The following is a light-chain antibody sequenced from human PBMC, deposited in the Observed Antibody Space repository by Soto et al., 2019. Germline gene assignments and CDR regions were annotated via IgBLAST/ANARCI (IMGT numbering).Light chain of an antibody. V-gene: IGKV1-16*02. CDR3: QQYDAYPRT. CDR2: AAS. Sequence: DIQMTQSPSTLSASVGDRVTITCRASQGINNYLAWFQQKPGKPPKSLIYAASSLQSGAPSHFSGSGSGTDFTLTISSLQPEDFATYYCQQYDAYPRTFGQGTKLEIK. CDR1: QGINNY. J-gene: IGKJ2*01.